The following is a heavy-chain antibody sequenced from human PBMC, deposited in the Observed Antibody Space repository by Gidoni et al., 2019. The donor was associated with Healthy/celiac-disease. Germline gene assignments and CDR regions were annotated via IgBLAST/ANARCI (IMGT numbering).Heavy chain of an antibody. J-gene: IGHJ4*02. V-gene: IGHV1-69*02. CDR3: AGGESIPDFDY. CDR1: GCTFSSYT. Sequence: QVQLVQSGAEVKKPGSSVKFSCNASGCTFSSYTISWVRQAPGQGLEWMGRIIPIRGIANYAQKFQGRVTITADKSTSTAYMELSSLRSEDTAVYYCAGGESIPDFDYWGQGTLVTVSS. CDR2: IIPIRGIA. D-gene: IGHD3-16*01.